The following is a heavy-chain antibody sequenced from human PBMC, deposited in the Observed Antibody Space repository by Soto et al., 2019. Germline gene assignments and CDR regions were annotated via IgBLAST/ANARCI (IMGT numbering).Heavy chain of an antibody. CDR3: ARDAYDVGSGYSYYYCMDG. J-gene: IGHJ6*02. Sequence: GGSLRLSCAASGFTFSSYSMNWVRQAPGKGLEWVSSISSSSSYIYYADSVKGRFTISRDNAKNSLYLQMNSLRAEDTAVYYCARDAYDVGSGYSYYYCMDGVDQGTTVAASS. D-gene: IGHD3-3*01. CDR2: ISSSSSYI. CDR1: GFTFSSYS. V-gene: IGHV3-21*01.